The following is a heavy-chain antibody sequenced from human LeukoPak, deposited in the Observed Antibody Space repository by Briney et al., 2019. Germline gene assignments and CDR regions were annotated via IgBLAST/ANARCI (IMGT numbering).Heavy chain of an antibody. CDR2: ISSSSTYI. J-gene: IGHJ4*02. D-gene: IGHD3-9*01. V-gene: IGHV3-21*01. Sequence: GGSLRLSCEASGFTFSSYTMNWVRQAPGKGLEWVSIISSSSTYIYYADSVKGRVTSSRDNAKNSLCLQMNSLRAEDTRVYYCKVTYYDILTGYSNRGKTPIRLKTFDYWGQGTLVTVSS. CDR3: KVTYYDILTGYSNRGKTPIRLKTFDY. CDR1: GFTFSSYT.